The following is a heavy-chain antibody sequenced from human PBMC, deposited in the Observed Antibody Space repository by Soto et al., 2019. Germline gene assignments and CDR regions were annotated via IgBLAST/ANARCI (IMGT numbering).Heavy chain of an antibody. CDR3: ARVRFGAN. CDR1: RDSISSDNW. J-gene: IGHJ4*02. Sequence: PSETLSLTCAVSRDSISSDNWWTWVRQPPGKGLEWIGEIYHSGTANYNPSLKNRVTISVDKSKNQFSLKLNSVTAADTAVYYCARVRFGANWGQGTLVTFSS. D-gene: IGHD1-26*01. V-gene: IGHV4-4*02. CDR2: IYHSGTA.